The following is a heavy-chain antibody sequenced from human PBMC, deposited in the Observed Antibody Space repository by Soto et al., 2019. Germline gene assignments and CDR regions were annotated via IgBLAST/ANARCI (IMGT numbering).Heavy chain of an antibody. J-gene: IGHJ4*02. V-gene: IGHV1-18*01. CDR3: ARRYGDPSSAAGFDK. Sequence: QVHLVQSGAEVKRPGASVKVSCRASGYSFTDYGINWVRQAPGQGLEWVGWISTYNGRTNYVQKLQGRVTMTTDTATTTVYMDLRSLRSDDTAVYYCARRYGDPSSAAGFDKWGQGTLVTASS. D-gene: IGHD4-17*01. CDR1: GYSFTDYG. CDR2: ISTYNGRT.